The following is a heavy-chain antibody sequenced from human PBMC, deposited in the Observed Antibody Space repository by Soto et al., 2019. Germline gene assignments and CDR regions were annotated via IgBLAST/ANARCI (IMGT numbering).Heavy chain of an antibody. D-gene: IGHD3-10*01. J-gene: IGHJ4*02. CDR1: GFTFSSYA. CDR3: ARDGLLWFGESLDY. CDR2: ISYDGSNK. Sequence: PGGSLSLSCAASGFTFSSYAMHWVRQAPGKGLEWVAVISYDGSNKYYADSVKGRFTISRDNSKNTLYLQMNSLRAEDTAVYYCARDGLLWFGESLDYWGQGTLVTVSS. V-gene: IGHV3-30-3*01.